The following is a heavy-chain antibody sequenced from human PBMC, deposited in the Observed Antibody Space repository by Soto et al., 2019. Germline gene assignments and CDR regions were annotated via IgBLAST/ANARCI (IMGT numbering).Heavy chain of an antibody. D-gene: IGHD3-10*01. Sequence: SETLSLTCTVSGGSISSYYWSWIRQPPGKGLEWIGYIYYSGSTNYNPSLKSRVTISVDTSKNQFSLKLSSVTAADTAVYYCARDYGSGSRYYYYYGMDVWGQGTTVTVSS. J-gene: IGHJ6*02. CDR3: ARDYGSGSRYYYYYGMDV. V-gene: IGHV4-59*01. CDR2: IYYSGST. CDR1: GGSISSYY.